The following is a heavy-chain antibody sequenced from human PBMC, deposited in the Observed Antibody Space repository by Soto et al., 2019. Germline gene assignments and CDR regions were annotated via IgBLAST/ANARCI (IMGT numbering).Heavy chain of an antibody. J-gene: IGHJ4*02. CDR3: ARLGSSGWYQGSYFDY. D-gene: IGHD6-19*01. Sequence: QLQLQESGPGLVKPSETLSLTCTVSGGSITRNNHYWGWIRQSPGKGLVWIGSILYSGSINYNPSLKSRVTISVETSKNQFSLKMSSVTAADTAVYYCARLGSSGWYQGSYFDYWGQGTLVTVSS. V-gene: IGHV4-39*01. CDR2: ILYSGSI. CDR1: GGSITRNNHY.